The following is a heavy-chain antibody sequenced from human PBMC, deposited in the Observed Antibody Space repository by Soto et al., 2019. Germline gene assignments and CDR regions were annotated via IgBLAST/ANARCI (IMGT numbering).Heavy chain of an antibody. D-gene: IGHD3-22*01. J-gene: IGHJ4*02. CDR1: GFPFSSYW. Sequence: PGGSLRLSCAASGFPFSSYWMHWVRQAPGKGLVWVSRIDSDGSTTTYADSVKGRFTISRDNAKNTLYLQMNSLRAEDTAVYYCSRDYFANSAYLFDYWGQGTLVTVSS. CDR3: SRDYFANSAYLFDY. CDR2: IDSDGSTT. V-gene: IGHV3-74*01.